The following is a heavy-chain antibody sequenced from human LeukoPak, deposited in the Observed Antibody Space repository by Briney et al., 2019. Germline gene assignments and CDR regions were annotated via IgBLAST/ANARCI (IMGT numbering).Heavy chain of an antibody. CDR1: GFTFSSYA. CDR2: ISVSGGST. D-gene: IGHD3-22*01. J-gene: IGHJ4*02. Sequence: GGSLRLSCAASGFTFSSYAMTWVRQAPGKGLQWVSTISVSGGSTYYADSVKGRFTISRDNSNNTLYLQMNSLRAEDTAVYYCAKDSLYYDSTGYYFDYWGRGTLVTVSS. CDR3: AKDSLYYDSTGYYFDY. V-gene: IGHV3-23*01.